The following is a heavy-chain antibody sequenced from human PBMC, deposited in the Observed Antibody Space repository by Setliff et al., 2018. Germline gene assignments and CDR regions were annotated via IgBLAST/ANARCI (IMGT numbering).Heavy chain of an antibody. CDR2: LHTSGTT. D-gene: IGHD1-26*01. CDR3: ARDNTIVGATDY. Sequence: PSETLSLTCAVSGGSITSGSYCWSWIRQPAGEGLEWIGRLHTSGTTDYNPSLKGRVTISADTSTNHFSLKLTSVTAADTAVYYCARDNTIVGATDYWGQGALVTVS. CDR1: GGSITSGSYC. J-gene: IGHJ4*02. V-gene: IGHV4-61*02.